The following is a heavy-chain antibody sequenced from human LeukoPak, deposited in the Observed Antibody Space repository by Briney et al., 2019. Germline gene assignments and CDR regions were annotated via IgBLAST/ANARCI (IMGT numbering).Heavy chain of an antibody. CDR3: ARENSGSYRYYYYYMDV. D-gene: IGHD1-26*01. V-gene: IGHV4-34*01. CDR2: INHSGST. CDR1: GGSFSGYY. J-gene: IGHJ6*03. Sequence: SETLSLTCAVYGGSFSGYYWSWIRQPPGKGLEWIGEINHSGSTNYNPSLKSRVTISVDTSKNQFSLKLSSVTAADTAVYYCARENSGSYRYYYYYMDVWGKGTTVTVSS.